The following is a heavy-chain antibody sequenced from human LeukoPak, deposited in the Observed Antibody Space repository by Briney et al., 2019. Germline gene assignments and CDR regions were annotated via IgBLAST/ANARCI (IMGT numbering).Heavy chain of an antibody. CDR1: GYTFTSYG. CDR3: ARVYCSGGSCYQADC. V-gene: IGHV1-18*01. CDR2: ISAYNGNT. D-gene: IGHD2-15*01. J-gene: IGHJ4*02. Sequence: ASVKVSCKASGYTFTSYGISWVRQAPGQGLEWMGWISAYNGNTNYAQKLQGRVTMTTDTSTSTAYMELRSLRSDDTAVYYCARVYCSGGSCYQADCWGQGTLVTVSS.